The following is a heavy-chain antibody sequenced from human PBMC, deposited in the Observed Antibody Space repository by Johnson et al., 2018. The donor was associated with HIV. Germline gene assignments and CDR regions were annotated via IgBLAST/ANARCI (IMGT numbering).Heavy chain of an antibody. CDR1: GFTFSSYA. D-gene: IGHD5-24*01. J-gene: IGHJ3*02. CDR2: ISGSGGST. CDR3: AKVRDGYKSVGVAFDS. V-gene: IGHV3-23*01. Sequence: VQLLESGGGLVQPGGSLRLSCAASGFTFSSYAMSWVRQAPGKGLEWVSAISGSGGSTYYADSVKGRFTISRDNSKNSLYLQMNSLRAEDTAVYYCAKVRDGYKSVGVAFDSWGQGTMVTVSS.